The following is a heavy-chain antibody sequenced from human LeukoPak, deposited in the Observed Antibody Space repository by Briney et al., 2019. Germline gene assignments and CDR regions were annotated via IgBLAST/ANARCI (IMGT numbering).Heavy chain of an antibody. Sequence: GESLKISCKGSGYSFTSYWIGWVRQMPGKGLEWMGIIYPGDSDTRYSPSFQGQVTISADKSISTAYLQWSSLKASDTAMYYCASPYYDFWSDYYTDDAFDIWGQGTMVTVSS. D-gene: IGHD3-3*01. CDR1: GYSFTSYW. J-gene: IGHJ3*02. V-gene: IGHV5-51*01. CDR2: IYPGDSDT. CDR3: ASPYYDFWSDYYTDDAFDI.